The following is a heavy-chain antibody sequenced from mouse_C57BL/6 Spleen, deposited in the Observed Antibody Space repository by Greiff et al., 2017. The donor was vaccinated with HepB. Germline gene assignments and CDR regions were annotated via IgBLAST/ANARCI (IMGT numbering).Heavy chain of an antibody. D-gene: IGHD2-5*01. J-gene: IGHJ3*01. CDR3: ARETDYSNSFAY. CDR1: GFTFSSYA. Sequence: EVQRVESGGGLVKPGGSLKLSCAASGFTFSSYAMSWVRQTPEKRLEWVATISDGGSYTYYPDNVKGRFTISRDNAKNNLYLQMSHLKSEDTAMYYCARETDYSNSFAYWGQGTLVTVSA. CDR2: ISDGGSYT. V-gene: IGHV5-4*01.